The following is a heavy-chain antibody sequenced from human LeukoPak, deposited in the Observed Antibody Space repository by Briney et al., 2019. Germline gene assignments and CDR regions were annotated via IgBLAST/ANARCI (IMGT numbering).Heavy chain of an antibody. V-gene: IGHV4-31*03. Sequence: PSQTLSLTCTVSGGSLSSGGYYWSWIRQHPGKGLEWIGYIYYSGSTYYNPSLKSRVTISVDTSKNLFSLKLSSVTAADTAVYYCARALYGSGSYYNEPHFDYWGQGTLVTVSS. CDR1: GGSLSSGGYY. D-gene: IGHD3-10*01. CDR3: ARALYGSGSYYNEPHFDY. CDR2: IYYSGST. J-gene: IGHJ4*02.